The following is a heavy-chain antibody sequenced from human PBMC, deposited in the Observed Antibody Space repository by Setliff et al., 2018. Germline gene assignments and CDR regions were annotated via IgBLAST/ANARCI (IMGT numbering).Heavy chain of an antibody. CDR2: IFHSGRS. D-gene: IGHD3-10*01. Sequence: SETLSLTCAVSGYSISSAYYWGWIRQTPGKGLEWIGSIFHSGRSYYNPSLKSRVTMSVDTSKSQFSLRLSSVTAADAAVYFCARESATIGEFPLYYFDKWGQGIPVTVSS. V-gene: IGHV4-38-2*02. J-gene: IGHJ4*02. CDR1: GYSISSAYY. CDR3: ARESATIGEFPLYYFDK.